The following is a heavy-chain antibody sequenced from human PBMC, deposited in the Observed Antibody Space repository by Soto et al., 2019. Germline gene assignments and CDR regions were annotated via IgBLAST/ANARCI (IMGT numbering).Heavy chain of an antibody. CDR3: ASGHTQHYFTY. CDR2: IYYSGST. CDR1: GGSTIHYF. J-gene: IGHJ4*02. Sequence: SETLSLTCTVSGGSTIHYFWSWIRQPPGKGLEWIGYIYYSGSTNYDPSLKSRVTISADTSKNEFSLKLSSVTAADTAVYFCASGHTQHYFTYWGQGALVTVSS. V-gene: IGHV4-59*01. D-gene: IGHD6-13*01.